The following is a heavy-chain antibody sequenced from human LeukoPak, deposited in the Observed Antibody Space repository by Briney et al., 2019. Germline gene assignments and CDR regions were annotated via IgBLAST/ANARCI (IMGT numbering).Heavy chain of an antibody. D-gene: IGHD3-3*01. CDR2: ISSSSSTI. V-gene: IGHV3-48*01. CDR1: GFTFSSYS. Sequence: GGSLRLCCAASGFTFSSYSMNWVRQAPGKGLEWVSYISSSSSTIYYADSVKGRFTISRDNAKNSLYLQMNSLRAEDTAVYYCAREAADYDFWSGSLDVWGQGTTVTVSS. CDR3: AREAADYDFWSGSLDV. J-gene: IGHJ6*02.